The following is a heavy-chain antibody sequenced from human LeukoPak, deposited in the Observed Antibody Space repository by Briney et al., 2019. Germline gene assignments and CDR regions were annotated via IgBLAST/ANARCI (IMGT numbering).Heavy chain of an antibody. D-gene: IGHD6-19*01. CDR2: INPNSGGT. V-gene: IGHV1-2*02. Sequence: ASVKVSCKASGYTFTGYYMHWVRQAPGQGLEWMGWINPNSGGTNYAQKFQGRVTMTRDTSISTAYMELSRLRSDDTAVYYCARVAVATSLGAFDIWGQGTMVTVSS. J-gene: IGHJ3*02. CDR3: ARVAVATSLGAFDI. CDR1: GYTFTGYY.